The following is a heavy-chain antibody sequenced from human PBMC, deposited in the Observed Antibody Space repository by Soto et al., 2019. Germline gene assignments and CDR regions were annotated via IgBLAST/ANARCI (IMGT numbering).Heavy chain of an antibody. D-gene: IGHD3-10*01. J-gene: IGHJ4*02. CDR2: INHSGST. V-gene: IGHV4-34*01. CDR1: GGSISSYY. CDR3: ARGPQLLWFGELLNDFDY. Sequence: SETMSLTCTVSGGSISSYYWIRIRQQTRKGLEWIGEINHSGSTNYNPSLKSRVTISVDTSKNQFSLKLSSVTAADTAVYYCARGPQLLWFGELLNDFDYWGQGTLVTVSS.